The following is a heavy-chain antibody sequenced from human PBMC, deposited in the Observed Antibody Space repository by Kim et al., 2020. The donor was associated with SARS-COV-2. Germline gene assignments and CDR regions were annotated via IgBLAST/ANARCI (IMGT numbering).Heavy chain of an antibody. CDR3: ASLPYYDSRPI. D-gene: IGHD3-22*01. Sequence: TYYNPALKSRVTISVDTSKNQFSLKLSSVTAADTAVYYCASLPYYDSRPIWGQGTLVTVSS. V-gene: IGHV4-30-2*05. CDR2: T. J-gene: IGHJ4*02.